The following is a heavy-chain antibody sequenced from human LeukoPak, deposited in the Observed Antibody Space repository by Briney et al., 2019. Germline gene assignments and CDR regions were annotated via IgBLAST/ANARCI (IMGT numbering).Heavy chain of an antibody. V-gene: IGHV1-69*13. CDR3: AREGLWFGESLHAFDI. Sequence: SVTVSCKASGYTFTTYYIHWVRQAPGQGLEWMGGIIPIFGIANYAQKFQGRVTITADESTSTAYMELSSLRSEDTAVYYCAREGLWFGESLHAFDIWGQGTMVTVSS. J-gene: IGHJ3*02. D-gene: IGHD3-10*01. CDR1: GYTFTTYY. CDR2: IIPIFGIA.